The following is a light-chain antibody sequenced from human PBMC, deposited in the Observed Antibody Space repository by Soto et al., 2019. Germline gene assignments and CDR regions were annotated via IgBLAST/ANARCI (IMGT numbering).Light chain of an antibody. CDR2: DAS. CDR3: QQYGSSPYT. V-gene: IGKV3-20*01. CDR1: QSVSTSS. Sequence: EIVLTQSPGTLSLSPGERATLSCRASQSVSTSSLAWYQQKPGQAPRLLIYDASNRATGIPDRVSASGSGADFTLSISRLEPEDFAMYYCQQYGSSPYTFGQGTKLAIK. J-gene: IGKJ2*01.